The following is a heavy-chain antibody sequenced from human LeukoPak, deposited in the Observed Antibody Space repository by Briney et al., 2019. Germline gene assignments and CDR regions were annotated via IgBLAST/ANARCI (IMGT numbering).Heavy chain of an antibody. CDR1: GYTFTGYY. J-gene: IGHJ4*02. D-gene: IGHD6-19*01. CDR2: INPNSGGT. Sequence: ASVKVSCKASGYTFTGYYMHWVRQAPGQGREWMGWINPNSGGTNYAQKVQGRVTMTRDTSISTAYMELSRLRSDDTAVYYCAREGPPAVAGTEYYFDYWGQGTLVTVSS. V-gene: IGHV1-2*02. CDR3: AREGPPAVAGTEYYFDY.